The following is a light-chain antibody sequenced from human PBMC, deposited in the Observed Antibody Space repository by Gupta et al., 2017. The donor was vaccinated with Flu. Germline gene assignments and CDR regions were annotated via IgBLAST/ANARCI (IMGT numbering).Light chain of an antibody. J-gene: IGLJ3*02. CDR3: QSYDNTVWV. V-gene: IGLV6-57*03. Sequence: NFMLTQPHSVSGSPGKTITISCTRSRGNIADNYVQWYQQRPGSAPTNVIYDDDQRPSGVSARFSGSVDSSSNVASLTISGLQTADEAYYYCQSYDNTVWVFGGGTKLTVL. CDR2: DDD. CDR1: RGNIADNY.